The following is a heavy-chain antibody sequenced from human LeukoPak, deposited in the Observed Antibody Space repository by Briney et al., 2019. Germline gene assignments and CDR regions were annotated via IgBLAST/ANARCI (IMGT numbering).Heavy chain of an antibody. V-gene: IGHV3-30*19. CDR1: GFTFSTYG. CDR2: IWYDGSTK. CDR3: ARVFRPSLTVFIIRGAFDI. D-gene: IGHD3-3*01. Sequence: AGGSLRLSCVASGFTFSTYGMHWVRQAPGKGLEWVAVIWYDGSTKYYADSVKGRFTVSRDNSKNTLYLQMNSLRAEDTTVYYCARVFRPSLTVFIIRGAFDIWGQGTMVTVSS. J-gene: IGHJ3*02.